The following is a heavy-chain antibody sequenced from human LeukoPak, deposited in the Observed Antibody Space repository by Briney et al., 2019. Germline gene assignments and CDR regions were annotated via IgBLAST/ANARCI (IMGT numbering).Heavy chain of an antibody. CDR1: GGSTSSYY. CDR3: ARHDYSNYGAFDI. J-gene: IGHJ3*02. Sequence: PSETLSLTCTVSGGSTSSYYWSWIRQPPGKGLEWIGYIYTSGSTNYNPSLKSRVTISVDTSKNQFPLKLSSVTAADTAVYYCARHDYSNYGAFDIWGQGTMVTVSS. D-gene: IGHD4-11*01. CDR2: IYTSGST. V-gene: IGHV4-4*09.